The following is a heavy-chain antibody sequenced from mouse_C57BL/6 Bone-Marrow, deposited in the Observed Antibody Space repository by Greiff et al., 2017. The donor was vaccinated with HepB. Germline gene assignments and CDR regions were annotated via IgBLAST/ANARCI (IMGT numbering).Heavy chain of an antibody. CDR3: AKQGSYYYGSSLDWYFDV. V-gene: IGHV2-9*01. Sequence: VHLVESGPGLVAPSQSLSITCTVSGFSLTSYGVDWVRQPPGKGLEWLGVIWGGGSTNYNSALMSRLSISKDNSKSQVFLKMNSLQTDDTAMYYCAKQGSYYYGSSLDWYFDVWGTGTTVTVSS. D-gene: IGHD1-1*01. J-gene: IGHJ1*03. CDR1: GFSLTSYG. CDR2: IWGGGST.